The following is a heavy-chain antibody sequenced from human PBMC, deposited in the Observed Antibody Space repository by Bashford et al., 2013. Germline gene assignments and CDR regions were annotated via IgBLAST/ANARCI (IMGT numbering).Heavy chain of an antibody. D-gene: IGHD3-3*01. J-gene: IGHJ4*02. CDR1: GFTFSSAC. CDR3: TTGGYDFWSGYYYFDY. Sequence: GGSLRLSCAASGFTFSSACMNWVRQAPGKGLEWVGRIKSKTDGGTIDYAAPVKGRFTISRDDSKNTLYLQMNSLKTEDSAVYYCTTGGYDFWSGYYYFDYWGQGTLVTVSS. V-gene: IGHV3-15*07. CDR2: IKSKTDGGTI.